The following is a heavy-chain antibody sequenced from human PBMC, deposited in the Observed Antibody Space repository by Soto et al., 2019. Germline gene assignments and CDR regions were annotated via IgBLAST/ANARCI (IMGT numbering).Heavy chain of an antibody. J-gene: IGHJ4*02. CDR2: INYSGST. V-gene: IGHV4-59*11. CDR3: ATIGGSGTYFIDY. CDR1: GGSINSHY. D-gene: IGHD3-10*01. Sequence: SETLSLTCSVSGGSINSHYWSWIRQSPGKGLESIGYINYSGSTNYNPTLKGRVTISVDTSKNQFSLKLSSVTAADTAVYYCATIGGSGTYFIDYWGQGTLVTVSS.